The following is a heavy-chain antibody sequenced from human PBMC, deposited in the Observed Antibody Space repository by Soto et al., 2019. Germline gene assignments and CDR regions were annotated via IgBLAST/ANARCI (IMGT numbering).Heavy chain of an antibody. CDR2: IIPIFGTA. CDR1: GGTFSSYA. CDR3: AIQGDIVVVVAASYYYYGMDV. V-gene: IGHV1-69*13. D-gene: IGHD2-15*01. Sequence: SVKVSCKASGGTFSSYAISWVRQAPGQGLEWMGGIIPIFGTANYAQKFQGRVTITADESTSTAYMELSSLRSEDTAVYYCAIQGDIVVVVAASYYYYGMDVWGQGTTVTVSS. J-gene: IGHJ6*02.